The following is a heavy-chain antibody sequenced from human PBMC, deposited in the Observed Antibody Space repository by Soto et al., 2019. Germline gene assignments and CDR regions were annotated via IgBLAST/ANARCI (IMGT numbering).Heavy chain of an antibody. J-gene: IGHJ4*02. CDR2: INPNSGGT. Sequence: APVKVSCKASGYTFTGYYMHWVRQAPGQGLEWMGWINPNSGGTNYAQKFQGRVTMTRDTSISTAYMELSRLRSDDTAVYYCARVTTVVVVAALDYWGQGTLVTVSS. CDR3: ARVTTVVVVAALDY. D-gene: IGHD2-15*01. V-gene: IGHV1-2*02. CDR1: GYTFTGYY.